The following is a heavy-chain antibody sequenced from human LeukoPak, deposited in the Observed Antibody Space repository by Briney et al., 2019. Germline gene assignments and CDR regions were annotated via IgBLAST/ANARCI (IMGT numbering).Heavy chain of an antibody. CDR1: GFTFGSYA. CDR2: ITTSGGPT. V-gene: IGHV3-23*01. Sequence: GGSLRLSCAASGFTFGSYAMSWVRQAPGKGLEWVSEITTSGGPTYYTDSVRGRFTISRDNAKNLLSLQMNSLRAEDTAVYHCARVFIVGSRSVFDFWGQGTLVTVSS. J-gene: IGHJ4*02. CDR3: ARVFIVGSRSVFDF. D-gene: IGHD2-21*01.